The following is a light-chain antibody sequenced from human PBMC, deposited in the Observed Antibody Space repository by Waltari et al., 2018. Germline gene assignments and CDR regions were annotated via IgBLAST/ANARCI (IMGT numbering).Light chain of an antibody. V-gene: IGLV1-44*01. J-gene: IGLJ2*01. CDR2: SNI. Sequence: QSVLTQPPSASGTPGQRVTISCSGSSSNIGSNTVHWYQQIPGTAPKLLIYSNIQRPSGVPDRFSGSKSGTSASLAISRLQSEDEADYYCAAWDDSLVVFGGGTKLTVL. CDR3: AAWDDSLVV. CDR1: SSNIGSNT.